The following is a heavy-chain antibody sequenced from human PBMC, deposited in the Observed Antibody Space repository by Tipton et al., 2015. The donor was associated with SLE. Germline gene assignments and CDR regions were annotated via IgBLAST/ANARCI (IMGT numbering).Heavy chain of an antibody. CDR2: LDPSGGST. V-gene: IGHV1-46*01. J-gene: IGHJ4*02. Sequence: QVQLVQSGAEVKKPGASVKVSCKASGYTFTSYHMDWVRQAPGQGLEWMGRLDPSGGSTYYAQNFQGRVTMTRDTSTSTVYMELSGLKYEDTAVYYCARAADSYDYWGQGTLVTVSS. CDR1: GYTFTSYH. CDR3: ARAADSYDY. D-gene: IGHD6-13*01.